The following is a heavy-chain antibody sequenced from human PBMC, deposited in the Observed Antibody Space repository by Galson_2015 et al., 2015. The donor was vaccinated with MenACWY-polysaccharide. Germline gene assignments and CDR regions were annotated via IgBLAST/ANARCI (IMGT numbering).Heavy chain of an antibody. CDR1: GYTFAGYY. Sequence: SVKVSCKASGYTFAGYYIHWVRQAPGQGLEWMGWINSNSGGTNYAQKFQGRVTITRDTSISTSYMELSRLRSDDTAVYYCARAYVATVTTDYFDYWGQGTLVTVSS. CDR3: ARAYVATVTTDYFDY. D-gene: IGHD4-17*01. CDR2: INSNSGGT. J-gene: IGHJ4*02. V-gene: IGHV1-2*02.